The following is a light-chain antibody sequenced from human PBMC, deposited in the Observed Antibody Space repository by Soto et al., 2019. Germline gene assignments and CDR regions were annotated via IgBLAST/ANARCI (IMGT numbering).Light chain of an antibody. Sequence: EIVLTQSPGTLSLSPGERATLSCRASQSVSNNYLAWYQQKPGQAPRLLIYGASTRATGIPARFSGSGSGTEFTLTISSLQSEDFGLYYCHQYNNFWTFGQGIKVDI. CDR3: HQYNNFWT. V-gene: IGKV3-15*01. CDR1: QSVSNN. J-gene: IGKJ1*01. CDR2: GAS.